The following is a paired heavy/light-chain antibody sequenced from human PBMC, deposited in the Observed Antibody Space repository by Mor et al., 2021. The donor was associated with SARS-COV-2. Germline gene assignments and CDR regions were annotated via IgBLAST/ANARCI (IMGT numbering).Heavy chain of an antibody. CDR2: ISGSGGST. CDR3: AKYESAVAVTPLENWFDP. CDR1: GFTFSTYA. J-gene: IGHJ5*02. D-gene: IGHD6-19*01. V-gene: IGHV3-23*01. Sequence: EVQLLESGGDLVQPGGSLRLSCAASGFTFSTYAMSWVRQAPGKGLEWVSAISGSGGSTYYADSVKGRFTISRDNSKNTLYLQMNSLRAEDTAVYYCAKYESAVAVTPLENWFDPWGQGTLVTVSS.
Light chain of an antibody. J-gene: IGLJ3*02. CDR3: YSTDSSGNHGV. Sequence: SYELTQPPSVSVSPGQTARITCSGDALPKKYAYWYQQKSGQAPVLVIYEDSKRPSGIPERFSGSSSGTMATLTISGAQVEDEADYYCYSTDSSGNHGVFGGGTKLTVL. CDR2: EDS. CDR1: ALPKKY. V-gene: IGLV3-10*01.